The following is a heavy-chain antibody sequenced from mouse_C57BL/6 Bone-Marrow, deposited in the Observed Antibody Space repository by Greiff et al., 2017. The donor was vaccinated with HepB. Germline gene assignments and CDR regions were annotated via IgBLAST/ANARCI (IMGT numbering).Heavy chain of an antibody. Sequence: QVQLQHSGTVLARPGASVKMSCKTSGYTFTSYTMHWVKQRPGQGLEWIGYINPSSGYTKYNQKFKDKATLTADKSSSTAYMQLSSLTSEDSAVYYCARNMVKGFAYWGQGTLVTVSA. V-gene: IGHV1-4*01. CDR2: INPSSGYT. D-gene: IGHD2-2*01. CDR3: ARNMVKGFAY. CDR1: GYTFTSYT. J-gene: IGHJ3*01.